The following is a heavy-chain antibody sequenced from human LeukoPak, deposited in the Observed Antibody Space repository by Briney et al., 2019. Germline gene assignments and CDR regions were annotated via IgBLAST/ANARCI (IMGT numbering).Heavy chain of an antibody. CDR2: ISGSGGST. J-gene: IGHJ4*02. Sequence: GESLRLSCAASGFTFSTYAMSWVRQAPGKGLEWVSAISGSGGSTYYADSVKGRFTISRDNSKNTLYLQMNSLRAEDTAVYYCAKDSNRGYDFWSGPFDYWGQGTLVTVSS. V-gene: IGHV3-23*01. CDR3: AKDSNRGYDFWSGPFDY. CDR1: GFTFSTYA. D-gene: IGHD3-3*01.